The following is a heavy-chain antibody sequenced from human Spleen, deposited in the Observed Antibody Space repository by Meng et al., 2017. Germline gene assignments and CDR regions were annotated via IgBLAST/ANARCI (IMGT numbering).Heavy chain of an antibody. J-gene: IGHJ4*02. D-gene: IGHD1-1*01. CDR3: ARRTATGTD. CDR2: ISYDGSNK. V-gene: IGHV3-30*04. CDR1: GFTFSSYA. Sequence: LSLTCAASGFTFSSYAMHWVRQAPGKGLEWVAVISYDGSNKYYADSVKGRFTISRDNAKNTVFLQMNSLRVEDTAVYYRARRTATGTDWGQGTVVTVSS.